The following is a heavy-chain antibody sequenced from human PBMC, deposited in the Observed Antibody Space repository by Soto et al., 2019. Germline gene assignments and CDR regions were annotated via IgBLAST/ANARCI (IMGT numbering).Heavy chain of an antibody. CDR1: GFTFSSYD. D-gene: IGHD1-7*01. V-gene: IGHV3-23*01. CDR3: AKDKLGTTWFDP. J-gene: IGHJ5*02. CDR2: ISGSGGST. Sequence: GGSLRLSCAASGFTFSSYDMSWVRQAPGKGLEWVSAISGSGGSTYYADSVKGRFTISRDNSKNTLSLQMNSLRAEDTAVYYCAKDKLGTTWFDPWGQGTLVTVSS.